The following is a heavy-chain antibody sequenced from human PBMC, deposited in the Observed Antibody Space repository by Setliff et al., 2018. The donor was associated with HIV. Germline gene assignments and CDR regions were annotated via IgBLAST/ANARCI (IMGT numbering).Heavy chain of an antibody. Sequence: PSETLSLTCSVSGASVSTHNYYWTWIRQSPGKGLEWIGYVYNIGDTQYNPSLRSRLTISVDPSKNQFSLSLTSVTAADTAVYYCASLAPGGGYYQRCLDYWGQGTLVTVSS. CDR2: VYNIGDT. J-gene: IGHJ4*02. CDR3: ASLAPGGGYYQRCLDY. CDR1: GASVSTHNYY. D-gene: IGHD6-25*01. V-gene: IGHV4-30-4*01.